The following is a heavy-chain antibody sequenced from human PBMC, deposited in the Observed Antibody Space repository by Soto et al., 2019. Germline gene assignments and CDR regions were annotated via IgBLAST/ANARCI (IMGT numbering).Heavy chain of an antibody. CDR2: ISKSGDST. CDR3: AKGSFGFDY. CDR1: GVTFTSYA. J-gene: IGHJ4*02. Sequence: GGSLRLSCAASGVTFTSYAMTWVRQVPGEGLQWVSSISKSGDSTYYADSVKGRFATSRDNSKNTLYLQMNSLSAEDTAIYYCAKGSFGFDYWGQGTLVTVSS. V-gene: IGHV3-23*01. D-gene: IGHD3-10*01.